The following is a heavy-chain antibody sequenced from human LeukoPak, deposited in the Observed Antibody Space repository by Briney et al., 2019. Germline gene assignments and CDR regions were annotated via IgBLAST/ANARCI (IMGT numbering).Heavy chain of an antibody. CDR1: GFTVSSNY. Sequence: GGSLRLSCAASGFTVSSNYMSWVRQAPGKGLEWVANIKQDGSEKYYVDSVKGRFTISRDNAKNSLYLQMNSLRAEDTAVYYCARADGSGRKWGQGTLVTVSS. D-gene: IGHD3-10*01. CDR2: IKQDGSEK. CDR3: ARADGSGRK. V-gene: IGHV3-7*01. J-gene: IGHJ4*02.